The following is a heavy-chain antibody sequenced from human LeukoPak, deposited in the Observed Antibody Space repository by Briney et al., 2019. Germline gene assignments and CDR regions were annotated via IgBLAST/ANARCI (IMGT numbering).Heavy chain of an antibody. D-gene: IGHD4-17*01. CDR1: GFTFRSYA. J-gene: IGHJ5*02. V-gene: IGHV3-23*01. CDR3: AKDRSSTTVTKGEDDP. Sequence: PGGSLRLSCAASGFTFRSYAMTWVRQAPGKGLEWVSAISGSGGSTYYADSVKGRFTISRDNSKNTLYLQMNSLRAEDTAVYYCAKDRSSTTVTKGEDDPWGQGTLVTVSS. CDR2: ISGSGGST.